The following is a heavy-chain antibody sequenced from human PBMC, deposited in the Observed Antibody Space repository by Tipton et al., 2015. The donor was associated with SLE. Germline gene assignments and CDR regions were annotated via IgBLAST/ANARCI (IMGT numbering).Heavy chain of an antibody. CDR2: ISYSGNT. J-gene: IGHJ3*02. Sequence: TLSLTCTVSGDSITRDYWTWIRQPPGKGLEWIGYISYSGNTNYNPSVRSRVSISLDTFQNHFSLKLSSVTAADTAVYYCARDRRNVFDIWGQGAMVTVSS. CDR3: ARDRRNVFDI. V-gene: IGHV4-59*01. CDR1: GDSITRDY.